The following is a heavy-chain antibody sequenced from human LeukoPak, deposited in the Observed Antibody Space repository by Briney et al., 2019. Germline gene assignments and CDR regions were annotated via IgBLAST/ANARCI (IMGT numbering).Heavy chain of an antibody. J-gene: IGHJ4*02. Sequence: GASVKVSCKASGYTFSSYYIHWVRQAPGQGLEWMGLINPSAGSTTYAQKFQGRVTMTRDMSTSTVYMELSSLRSEDTAVYYCAKDWGYGGFDYWGQGTLVTVSS. CDR3: AKDWGYGGFDY. CDR2: INPSAGST. CDR1: GYTFSSYY. D-gene: IGHD4-23*01. V-gene: IGHV1-46*01.